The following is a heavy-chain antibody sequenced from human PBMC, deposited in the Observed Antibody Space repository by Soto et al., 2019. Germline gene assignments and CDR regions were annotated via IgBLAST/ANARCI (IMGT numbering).Heavy chain of an antibody. CDR3: ARGGTGYCSGGSCYYFDY. V-gene: IGHV1-69*01. J-gene: IGHJ4*02. CDR2: IIPIFGTA. D-gene: IGHD2-15*01. Sequence: QVQLVQSGAEVKKPGSSVKVSCKASGGTFSSYAISWVRQAPEQGLEWMGGIIPIFGTANYAQKFQGRVTITADESTSTAYMELSSLRSEDTAVYYCARGGTGYCSGGSCYYFDYWGQGTLVTVSS. CDR1: GGTFSSYA.